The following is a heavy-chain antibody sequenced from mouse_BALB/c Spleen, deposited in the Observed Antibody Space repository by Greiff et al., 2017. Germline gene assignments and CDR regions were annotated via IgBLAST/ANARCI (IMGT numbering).Heavy chain of an antibody. D-gene: IGHD2-2*01. CDR2: ISSGGGST. Sequence: EVKLVESGGGLVKPGGSLKLSCAASGFAFSSYDMSWVRQTPEKRLEWVAYISSGGGSTYYPDTVKGRFTISRDNAKNTLYLQMSSLKSEDTAMYYCARQGGYYGYDWFAYWGQGTLVTVSA. V-gene: IGHV5-12-1*01. J-gene: IGHJ3*01. CDR3: ARQGGYYGYDWFAY. CDR1: GFAFSSYD.